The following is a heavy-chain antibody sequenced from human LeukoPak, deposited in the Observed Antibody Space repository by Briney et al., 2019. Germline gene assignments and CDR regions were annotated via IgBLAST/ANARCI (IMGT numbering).Heavy chain of an antibody. CDR1: GGSISSGGYY. CDR2: IYYSGST. Sequence: PSQTLSLTCTVSGGSISSGGYYWSWIRQHPGKGLEWIGYIYYSGSTYYNPSLKSRVTISVDTSKNQFSLKLSSVTAADTAVYYCARFVYYDSSGYYYSYFDYWGQGTLVTVSS. CDR3: ARFVYYDSSGYYYSYFDY. V-gene: IGHV4-31*03. J-gene: IGHJ4*02. D-gene: IGHD3-22*01.